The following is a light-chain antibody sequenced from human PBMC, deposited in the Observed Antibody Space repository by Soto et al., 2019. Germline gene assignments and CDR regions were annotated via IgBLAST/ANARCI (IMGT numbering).Light chain of an antibody. J-gene: IGLJ2*01. CDR2: GNS. CDR1: SSNIGAGYD. Sequence: QSVLTQPPSVSGAPGQRVTISCTGSSSNIGAGYDVHWYQQLPGPAPKLLIYGNSNRPSGVPDRFSGSKSGTSASLAITGLQAEDDADYACQSYDSSLSGSVVFGGGTKLTVL. V-gene: IGLV1-40*01. CDR3: QSYDSSLSGSVV.